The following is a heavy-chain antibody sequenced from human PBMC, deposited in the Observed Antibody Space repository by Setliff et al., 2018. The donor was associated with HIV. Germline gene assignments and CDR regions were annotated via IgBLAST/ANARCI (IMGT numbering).Heavy chain of an antibody. CDR3: ATGLIMAPDY. CDR2: INHSGST. V-gene: IGHV4-39*07. J-gene: IGHJ4*02. D-gene: IGHD2-8*01. Sequence: SETLSLTCTVSGGSVNNNNCYWGWIRQPPGKGLEWIGQINHSGSTNYNPSLRSRVTISIGTSKNQFSLKLSSVTAADTAVYYCATGLIMAPDYWGQGSLVTVS. CDR1: GGSVNNNNCY.